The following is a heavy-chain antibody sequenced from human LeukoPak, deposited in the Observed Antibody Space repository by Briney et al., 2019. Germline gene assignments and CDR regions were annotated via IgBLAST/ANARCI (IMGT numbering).Heavy chain of an antibody. CDR3: ARAHRSRITMVRGVPGAFDI. D-gene: IGHD3-10*01. CDR1: GYTFTGYY. J-gene: IGHJ3*02. CDR2: IHPNSGGT. Sequence: ASVKVSCKASGYTFTGYYMHWVRQAPGQGLEWMGWIHPNSGGTNYAQKFQGRVTMTRDTSISTACMELSRLRSDDTAVYYCARAHRSRITMVRGVPGAFDIWGQGTMVTVSS. V-gene: IGHV1-2*02.